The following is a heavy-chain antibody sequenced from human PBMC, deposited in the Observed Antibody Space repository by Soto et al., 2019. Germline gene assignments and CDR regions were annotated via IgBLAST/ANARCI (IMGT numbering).Heavy chain of an antibody. D-gene: IGHD3-22*01. CDR3: ARSYYETSGYPY. Sequence: QVQLQESGPGLVKPSETLSLTCTVSGGSISSYYWSWIRQPPGKGLEWIGYIYYSGSTNYNPSLKSRVTIPVDTTKNQFAQKLSSVTAADTAVYSCARSYYETSGYPYWGQGTLVTVSS. V-gene: IGHV4-59*01. J-gene: IGHJ4*02. CDR2: IYYSGST. CDR1: GGSISSYY.